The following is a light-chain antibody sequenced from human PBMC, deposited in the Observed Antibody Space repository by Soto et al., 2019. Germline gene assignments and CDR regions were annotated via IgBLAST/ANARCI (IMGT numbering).Light chain of an antibody. V-gene: IGKV1-16*01. J-gene: IGKJ5*01. CDR2: AAS. CDR3: QQYKTYPIT. CDR1: HAIDNY. Sequence: DLQMTQSPSSLSASVGDRVTITCRASHAIDNYLVWFQQKPGQAPKSLIYAASTLQSGVPSRFSGSGSGTDFTLTISSLQPEDFATYYCQQYKTYPITFGQGTRLDIK.